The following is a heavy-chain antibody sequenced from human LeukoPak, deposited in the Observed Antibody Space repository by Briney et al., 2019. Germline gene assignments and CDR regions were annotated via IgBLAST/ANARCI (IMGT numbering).Heavy chain of an antibody. CDR1: GFTFSGSS. CDR2: IRTKANTYAT. J-gene: IGHJ5*02. CDR3: TTSYSGNSWYDWFGP. Sequence: GGSLRLSCAASGFTFSGSSIHWVRQASGEGLEWVGLIRTKANTYATAYAASVTGRFTISRDDSKTTSYLQMNSLKTEDTALYFCTTSYSGNSWYDWFGPWGQGTLVTVPS. V-gene: IGHV3-73*01. D-gene: IGHD6-13*01.